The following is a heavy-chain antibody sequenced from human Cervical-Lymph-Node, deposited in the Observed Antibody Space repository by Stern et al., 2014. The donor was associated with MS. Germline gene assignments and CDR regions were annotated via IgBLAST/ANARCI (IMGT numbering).Heavy chain of an antibody. V-gene: IGHV1-18*01. J-gene: IGHJ3*02. Sequence: QVQLVQAGAEVKKPGASVKVSCKASGYTFTSYGISWVRQAPGQGLEWKGLRIVYNVNTNYSQHLQGRVTMTTDTSTSTAYMELRSLRSDDTAVYYCARGLLGSENAFDIWCQGTMVTVSS. CDR3: ARGLLGSENAFDI. CDR2: RIVYNVNT. D-gene: IGHD2-15*01. CDR1: GYTFTSYG.